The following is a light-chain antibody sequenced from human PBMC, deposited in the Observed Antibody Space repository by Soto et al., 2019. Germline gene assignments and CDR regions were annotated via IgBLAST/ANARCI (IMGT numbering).Light chain of an antibody. CDR3: GTWDSSLSTVL. CDR2: DNN. V-gene: IGLV1-51*01. CDR1: SSNIGNNY. J-gene: IGLJ2*01. Sequence: QAVVTQPPSVSAAPGQKVTISCSGSSSNIGNNYVSWYQHLPRTAPKLLIYDNNKRPSGIPDRFSGSKSGTSATLGITGLQTGDEADYYCGTWDSSLSTVLFGGGTKVTVL.